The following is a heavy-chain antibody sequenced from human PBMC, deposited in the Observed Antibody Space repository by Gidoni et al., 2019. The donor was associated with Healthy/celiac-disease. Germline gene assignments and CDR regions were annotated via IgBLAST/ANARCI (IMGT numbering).Heavy chain of an antibody. Sequence: QLQLQESGPGLVKPSETLSLTCTVSGGPFSSSSYYWGWIRQPPGKGLEWIGRISYSGSTYYNPSLKSRVTISVDTSKNQFSLKVSSVTAADTAVYYCARRRRDGYNYIDYWGQGTLVTVSS. CDR2: ISYSGST. CDR3: ARRRRDGYNYIDY. J-gene: IGHJ4*02. CDR1: GGPFSSSSYY. D-gene: IGHD5-12*01. V-gene: IGHV4-39*01.